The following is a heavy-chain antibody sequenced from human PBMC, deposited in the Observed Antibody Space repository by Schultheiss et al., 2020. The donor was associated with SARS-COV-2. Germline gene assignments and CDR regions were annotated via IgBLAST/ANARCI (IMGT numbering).Heavy chain of an antibody. J-gene: IGHJ5*02. CDR3: GRVTTVRGWFDP. Sequence: SETLSLTCTVSGGSISSYYWNWIRQSPGKGLEWIGYVYYSGTTNYNPSLKSRVTISVDTSKNQFSLKLSSVTAADTAVYFCGRVTTVRGWFDPWGQGTLVTVSS. CDR1: GGSISSYY. D-gene: IGHD4-11*01. V-gene: IGHV4-59*01. CDR2: VYYSGTT.